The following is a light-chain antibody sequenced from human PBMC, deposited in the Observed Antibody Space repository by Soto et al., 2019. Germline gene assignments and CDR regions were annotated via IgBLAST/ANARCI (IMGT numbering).Light chain of an antibody. CDR1: QSVLASSDNKNY. V-gene: IGKV4-1*01. CDR3: QQYYSTPLT. J-gene: IGKJ4*01. CDR2: WAS. Sequence: DIVMTQSPDSLAVSLGERATINCESSQSVLASSDNKNYLAWYQQRPGQPPKLLIYWASTRESGVPDRFSGSGSGTDSTLTISSLQAEDVAVYYCQQYYSTPLTFGGGTKVEIK.